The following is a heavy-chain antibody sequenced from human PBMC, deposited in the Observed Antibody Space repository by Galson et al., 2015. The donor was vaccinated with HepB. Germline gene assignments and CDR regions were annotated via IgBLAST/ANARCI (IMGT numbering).Heavy chain of an antibody. CDR2: IIPIFGTA. J-gene: IGHJ4*02. CDR3: ARLILDYDSSLGDY. V-gene: IGHV1-69*06. D-gene: IGHD3-22*01. Sequence: SVKVSCKASGGTFSSYAISWVRQAPGQGLEWMGGIIPIFGTANYAQKFQGRVTITADRSTSTAYMELSSLRSEDTAVYYCARLILDYDSSLGDYWGQGTLVTVSS. CDR1: GGTFSSYA.